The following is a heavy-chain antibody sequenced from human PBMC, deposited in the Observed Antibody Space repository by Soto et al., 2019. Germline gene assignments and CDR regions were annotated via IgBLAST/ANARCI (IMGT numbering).Heavy chain of an antibody. D-gene: IGHD4-17*01. CDR1: GFTFSSYT. J-gene: IGHJ6*02. Sequence: GGSLRLSCAASGFTFSSYTMNWVRQAPGRGLEWVSSIGTSSSYIYYADSVKGRFTISRDNAKNSLFLQMNSLRADDTAVYYCARDSVRDYLYYYYGMDVWGQGTTVTVSS. V-gene: IGHV3-21*01. CDR2: IGTSSSYI. CDR3: ARDSVRDYLYYYYGMDV.